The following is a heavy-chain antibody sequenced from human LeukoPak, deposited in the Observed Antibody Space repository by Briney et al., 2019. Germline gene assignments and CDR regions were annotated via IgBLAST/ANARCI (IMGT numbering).Heavy chain of an antibody. CDR2: ISAYNGNT. Sequence: ASVKVSCKASGYTFTSYGISWVRQTPGQGLEWMGWISAYNGNTNYAQKLQGRVTMTTDTSTSTAYMELRSLRSDDTAVYYCARESPRYSSSWASPAFDIWGQGTMVTVSS. J-gene: IGHJ3*02. V-gene: IGHV1-18*01. CDR3: ARESPRYSSSWASPAFDI. D-gene: IGHD6-13*01. CDR1: GYTFTSYG.